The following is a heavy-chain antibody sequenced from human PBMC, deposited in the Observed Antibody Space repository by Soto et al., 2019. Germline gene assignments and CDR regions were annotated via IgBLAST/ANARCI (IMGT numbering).Heavy chain of an antibody. CDR2: IYYSGST. Sequence: SETLSLTCTVSGGSISSSSYYWGWIRQPPGKGLEWIGSIYYSGSTYYNPSLKSRVTISVDTSKNQFSLKLSSVTAADTAVYYCARQNRVAAAGTEYFDYWGQGTLVTVSS. CDR3: ARQNRVAAAGTEYFDY. V-gene: IGHV4-39*01. CDR1: GGSISSSSYY. J-gene: IGHJ4*02. D-gene: IGHD6-13*01.